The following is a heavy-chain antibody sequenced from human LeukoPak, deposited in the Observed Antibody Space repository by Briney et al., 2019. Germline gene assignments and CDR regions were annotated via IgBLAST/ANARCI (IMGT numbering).Heavy chain of an antibody. CDR2: IFYTGST. J-gene: IGHJ4*02. CDR3: ASSPVGLADFGFDS. CDR1: SGSMNNYY. Sequence: SETLSLTCSVSSGSMNNYYWNWIRQPPGKGLEWVGRIFYTGSTKYNPSLGSRVTISVDTSKNQFSLQLGSVTAADTAVYYCASSPVGLADFGFDSWGQGTLVTVSS. V-gene: IGHV4-59*03. D-gene: IGHD4-17*01.